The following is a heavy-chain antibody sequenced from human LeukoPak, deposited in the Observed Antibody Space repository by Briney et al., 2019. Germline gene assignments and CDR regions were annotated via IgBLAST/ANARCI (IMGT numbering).Heavy chain of an antibody. Sequence: GGSLRLSCAASGFTVSSNYMSWVRQAPGKGLEWVSVIYSGGGTYYADSVKGRFTISRDNSKNTLYLQMNSLRAEDTAVYYCAKGRTTTVRFLIDYWGQGTLVTVSS. D-gene: IGHD4-17*01. V-gene: IGHV3-53*01. CDR1: GFTVSSNY. J-gene: IGHJ4*02. CDR2: IYSGGGT. CDR3: AKGRTTTVRFLIDY.